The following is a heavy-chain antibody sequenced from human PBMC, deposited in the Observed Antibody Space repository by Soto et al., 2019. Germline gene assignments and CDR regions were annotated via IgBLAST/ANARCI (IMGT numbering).Heavy chain of an antibody. CDR2: IRPGGTT. J-gene: IGHJ4*02. V-gene: IGHV4-34*01. D-gene: IGHD3-10*01. CDR1: GESLSGHY. CDR3: ARGDLFELFH. Sequence: SETLSLTCASYGESLSGHYWNWIRQPPGKGLEWIGEIRPGGTTNYNPSLKSRASMSIDMSKNQFSLRLTSLTAADTAMYYCARGDLFELFHWGQGTLVTVSS.